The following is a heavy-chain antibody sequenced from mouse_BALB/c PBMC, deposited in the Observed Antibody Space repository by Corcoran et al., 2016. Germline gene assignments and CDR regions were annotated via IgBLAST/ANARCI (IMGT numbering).Heavy chain of an antibody. CDR1: GYSFTGYY. V-gene: IGHV1S34*01. J-gene: IGHJ4*01. CDR3: ASLMVTTGAMDY. Sequence: LVKTGASVKISCKASGYSFTGYYMHWVKQSHGKSLEWIGYISCYNGATSYNQKFKGKATFTVDTSSSTAYMQFNSLTSEDSAVYYCASLMVTTGAMDYWGQGTSVTVSS. CDR2: ISCYNGAT. D-gene: IGHD2-2*01.